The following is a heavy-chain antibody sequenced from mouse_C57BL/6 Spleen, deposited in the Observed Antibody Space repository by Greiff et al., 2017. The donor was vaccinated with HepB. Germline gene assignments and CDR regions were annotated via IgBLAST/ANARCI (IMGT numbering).Heavy chain of an antibody. D-gene: IGHD2-3*01. CDR3: VGDGYYPFAY. V-gene: IGHV10-1*01. CDR2: IRSKSNNYAT. J-gene: IGHJ3*01. CDR1: GFSFNTYA. Sequence: EVKVVESGGGLVQPKGSLKLSCAASGFSFNTYAMNWVRQAPGKGLEWVARIRSKSNNYATYYADSVKDRFTISRDDSESMLYLQMNNLKTEDTAMYYCVGDGYYPFAYWGQGTLVTVSA.